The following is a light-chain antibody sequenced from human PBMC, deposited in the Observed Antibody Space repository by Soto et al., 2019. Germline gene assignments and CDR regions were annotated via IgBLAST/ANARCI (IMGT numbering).Light chain of an antibody. CDR3: YHYHHLPPWT. CDR1: QDISNS. J-gene: IGKJ1*01. CDR2: DAS. V-gene: IGKV1-33*01. Sequence: DIQMTQSPSSLSSSVRDKITITCQANQDISNSFNSYQQKPGKSPKLLIYDASNLEAGDPSRFSGSGSWTDFTLTISSLQPEDIRTYFYYHYHHLPPWTFGPGTEVE.